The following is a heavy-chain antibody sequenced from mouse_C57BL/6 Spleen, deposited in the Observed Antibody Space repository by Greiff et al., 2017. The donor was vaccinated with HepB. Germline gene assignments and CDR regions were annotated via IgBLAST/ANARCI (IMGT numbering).Heavy chain of an antibody. D-gene: IGHD2-3*01. Sequence: QVQLQQSGAELVKPGASVKLSCKASGYTFTSYWMHWVKQRPGQGLEWIGMIHPNSGSTNYNEKFKSKATLTVDKSSSTAYMQLSSLTSEDYAVYYCARSGYDGYPAWFAYWGQGTLVTVSA. J-gene: IGHJ3*01. V-gene: IGHV1-64*01. CDR1: GYTFTSYW. CDR3: ARSGYDGYPAWFAY. CDR2: IHPNSGST.